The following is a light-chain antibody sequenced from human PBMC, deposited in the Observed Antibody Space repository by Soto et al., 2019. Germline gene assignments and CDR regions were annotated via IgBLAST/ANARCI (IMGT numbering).Light chain of an antibody. CDR2: QIS. CDR3: VQFAHFPRT. J-gene: IGKJ1*01. CDR1: QSLVHRDGNTY. Sequence: DVVLTQTPLSSPVTLGQPASISCRSSQSLVHRDGNTYLSWLQQRPGQPPRLLIYQISNRFSGVPDRFSGSGAGTDVKLTISRVEAEDGGVYYCVQFAHFPRTFGQGTKVEIK. V-gene: IGKV2-24*01.